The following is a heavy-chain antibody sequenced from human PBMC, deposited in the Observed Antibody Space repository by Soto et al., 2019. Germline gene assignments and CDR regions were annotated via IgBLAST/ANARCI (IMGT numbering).Heavy chain of an antibody. Sequence: QVQLVQSGAEVKKPGSSVKVSCKASGGTFSSYAISWVRQAPGQGLEGLGGIIPIFGTANYAQKFQGRVTITADESTSTAYMELSSLRSEDTAVYYCARVKWELRDYYYYYYVMDVWGQGTTVTVSS. CDR2: IIPIFGTA. CDR3: ARVKWELRDYYYYYYVMDV. J-gene: IGHJ6*02. V-gene: IGHV1-69*01. CDR1: GGTFSSYA. D-gene: IGHD1-26*01.